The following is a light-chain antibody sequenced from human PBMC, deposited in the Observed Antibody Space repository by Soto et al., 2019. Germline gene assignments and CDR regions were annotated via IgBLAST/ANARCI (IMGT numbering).Light chain of an antibody. CDR1: QGISKY. V-gene: IGKV1-27*01. Sequence: IEMTQSPSSLSASVGDRVTITCRASQGISKYVAWYQQKPGKVPKLLIYATSTLQSEVPSRFSASGSGTDFTLTISSLQPEDVATYYCQKHNTAPWTFGQGTKVDIK. J-gene: IGKJ1*01. CDR2: ATS. CDR3: QKHNTAPWT.